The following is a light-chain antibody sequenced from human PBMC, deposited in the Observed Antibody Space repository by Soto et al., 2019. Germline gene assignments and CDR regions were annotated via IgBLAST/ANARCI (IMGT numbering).Light chain of an antibody. Sequence: ENVLTQSPGTLALSPGERVKVSCRASQNVSTFLAWYQQKPGQRPSLLIYDASNRATAIPARFSGSGSGTVFTLTISSLEPEDFAVYYCQQRNNWPWTFGQGTKVDIK. CDR3: QQRNNWPWT. CDR2: DAS. CDR1: QNVSTF. J-gene: IGKJ1*01. V-gene: IGKV3-11*01.